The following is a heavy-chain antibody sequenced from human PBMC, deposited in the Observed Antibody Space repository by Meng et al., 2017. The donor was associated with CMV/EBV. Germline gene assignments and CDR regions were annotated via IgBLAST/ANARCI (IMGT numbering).Heavy chain of an antibody. V-gene: IGHV4-34*01. J-gene: IGHJ4*02. D-gene: IGHD6-19*01. CDR2: INHSGST. CDR1: GGSFSGYY. Sequence: SETLSLTCAVYGGSFSGYYWSWIRQPPGKGLEWIGEINHSGSTNYNPSLKSRVTISVDTSKNQFSLKLSSVTAADTAVYYCARGSPSVSAVDYWGQGTLVTVSS. CDR3: ARGSPSVSAVDY.